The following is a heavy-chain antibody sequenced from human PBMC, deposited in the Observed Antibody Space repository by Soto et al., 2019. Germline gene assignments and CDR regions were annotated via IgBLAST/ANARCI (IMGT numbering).Heavy chain of an antibody. CDR2: ISGSGGST. D-gene: IGHD7-27*01. V-gene: IGHV3-23*01. J-gene: IGHJ4*02. CDR3: AEDLGDSTHYFDY. Sequence: GGPLRPSCAASGFTFSSYAMSWGRQAPGKGLEWVAAISGSGGSTYYADSGKGRFTISRDNSKNTLYLQMNSLRAEDTAVDCCAEDLGDSTHYFDYWGQGTLVTVSS. CDR1: GFTFSSYA.